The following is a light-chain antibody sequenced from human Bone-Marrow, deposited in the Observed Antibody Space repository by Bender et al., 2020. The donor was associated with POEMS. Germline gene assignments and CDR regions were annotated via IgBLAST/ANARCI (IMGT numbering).Light chain of an antibody. CDR2: GVT. Sequence: QSALTQPASVSGSPGQSITISCTGTRSDIGGYNYVSWYQHHPGKAPKLIIYGVTTRPSGISGRFSGSKSGNTASLTISELQAEDEADYYCCSYAGSVYVFGTGTKVTVL. CDR1: RSDIGGYNY. CDR3: CSYAGSVYV. V-gene: IGLV2-14*01. J-gene: IGLJ1*01.